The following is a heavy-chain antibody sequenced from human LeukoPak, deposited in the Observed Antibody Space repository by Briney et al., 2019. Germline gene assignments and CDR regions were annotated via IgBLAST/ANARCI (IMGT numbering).Heavy chain of an antibody. Sequence: GGSLRLSCAVSGFSFSSYAMSWVRQAPGKGLEWVSTVSGTGDGTYYADSVKGRFIISRDNSKTTLYLQMDSLRADHTAMYYRAKGKLNHLGALDYWGQGTLVTVPS. CDR1: GFSFSSYA. D-gene: IGHD1-26*01. V-gene: IGHV3-23*01. CDR3: AKGKLNHLGALDY. J-gene: IGHJ4*02. CDR2: VSGTGDGT.